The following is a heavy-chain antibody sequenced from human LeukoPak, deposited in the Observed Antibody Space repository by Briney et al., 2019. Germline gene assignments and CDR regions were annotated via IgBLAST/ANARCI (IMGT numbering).Heavy chain of an antibody. V-gene: IGHV1-69*01. Sequence: SVKVSCKASGGTFSSYAISWVRQAPGQGLEWMGGIIPIFGTANYAQKFQGRVTITADESTSTAYMELSSLRSEDTAVYYCARDITIFGVVTPDNYGMDVWGQGTTVTVSS. CDR2: IIPIFGTA. CDR1: GGTFSSYA. J-gene: IGHJ6*02. D-gene: IGHD3-3*01. CDR3: ARDITIFGVVTPDNYGMDV.